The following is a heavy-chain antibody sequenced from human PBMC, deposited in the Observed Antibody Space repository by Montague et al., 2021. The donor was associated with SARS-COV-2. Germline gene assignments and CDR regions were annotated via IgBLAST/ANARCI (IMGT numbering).Heavy chain of an antibody. Sequence: CAISGDSVSSNSAAWNWIRQSPSGGLEWLGRTYYRSKWYTDYAPSVKTRITITPDTSNNQFSLHLNSVTPRDTAVYYCAREGTVPGPRGIYFDDWGQGTLVTASS. CDR3: AREGTVPGPRGIYFDD. CDR1: GDSVSSNSAA. J-gene: IGHJ4*02. V-gene: IGHV6-1*01. D-gene: IGHD1-1*01. CDR2: TYYRSKWYT.